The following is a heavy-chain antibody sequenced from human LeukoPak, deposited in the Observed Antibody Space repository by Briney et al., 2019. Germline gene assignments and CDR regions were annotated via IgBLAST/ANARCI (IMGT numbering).Heavy chain of an antibody. V-gene: IGHV4-34*01. Sequence: SETLSLTCAVYGGSFSGYYWSWIRQPPGKGLEWIGEINHSGSTNYNPSLKSRVTISVDTSKNQFSLKLSSVTAADTAVYYCARGPRLRLFDPWAREPWSPSPQ. D-gene: IGHD2-21*01. CDR1: GGSFSGYY. J-gene: IGHJ5*02. CDR2: INHSGST. CDR3: ARGPRLRLFDP.